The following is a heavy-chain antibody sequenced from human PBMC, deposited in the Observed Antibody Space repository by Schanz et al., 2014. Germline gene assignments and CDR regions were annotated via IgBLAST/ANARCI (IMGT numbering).Heavy chain of an antibody. D-gene: IGHD5-12*01. V-gene: IGHV1-2*04. J-gene: IGHJ4*02. CDR3: ARAFGGSDTAGALDY. CDR1: GYTFTSYY. CDR2: INPNSGTT. Sequence: QVQLVQSGAEVKKPGASVKVSCKASGYTFTSYYMHWVRQAPGQGLEWMGWINPNSGTTNYAQKFQGWVTMTRDTSISTAYMELSRRKSDDTAVYYCARAFGGSDTAGALDYWGQGTLVTVSS.